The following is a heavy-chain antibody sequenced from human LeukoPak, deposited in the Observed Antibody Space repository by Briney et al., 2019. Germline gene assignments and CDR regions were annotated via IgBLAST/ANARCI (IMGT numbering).Heavy chain of an antibody. Sequence: GGSLRLSCAASGFTFSSYGMHWVRQAPGKGLEWVAFIRYDGSNKYYADSVKGRFTTSRDNAKNSLYLQMNSLRAEDTAVYYCGAPLNSSSPGWYFDLWGRGTLVTVSS. V-gene: IGHV3-30*02. J-gene: IGHJ2*01. D-gene: IGHD6-6*01. CDR3: GAPLNSSSPGWYFDL. CDR2: IRYDGSNK. CDR1: GFTFSSYG.